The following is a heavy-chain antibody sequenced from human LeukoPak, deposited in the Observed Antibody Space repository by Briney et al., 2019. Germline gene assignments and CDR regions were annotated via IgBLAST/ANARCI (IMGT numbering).Heavy chain of an antibody. CDR1: GFSVSANY. CDR3: ARVRNDGWGAAFDI. D-gene: IGHD1-1*01. J-gene: IGHJ3*02. CDR2: IYSTGSV. Sequence: GESLKISCAASGFSVSANYMSWGRQAPGKGVEWVSVIYSTGSVYYADSVKGRFTISRDHSKNSVYLHLDSLRDDDTVVHYCARVRNDGWGAAFDIRGPGTMVTVS. V-gene: IGHV3-53*01.